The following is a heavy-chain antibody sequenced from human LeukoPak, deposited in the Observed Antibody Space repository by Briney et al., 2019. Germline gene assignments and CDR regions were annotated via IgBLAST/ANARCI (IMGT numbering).Heavy chain of an antibody. CDR1: GYTFTGCY. J-gene: IGHJ1*01. CDR3: ARPDCGGDCRLIQY. D-gene: IGHD2-21*01. V-gene: IGHV1-2*02. Sequence: ASVKVSCKASGYTFTGCYIHWVRQSPGQGLEWMGWINPNSGDTEFAQKFQGRVTMTRDTSISTTYMELSRLRSDDTAVYYCARPDCGGDCRLIQYWGQGTLVTVSS. CDR2: INPNSGDT.